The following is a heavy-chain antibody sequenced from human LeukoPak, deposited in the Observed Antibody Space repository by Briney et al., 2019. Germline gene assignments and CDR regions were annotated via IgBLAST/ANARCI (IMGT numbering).Heavy chain of an antibody. CDR3: AKVADYDYVWGSYESVYYFDY. Sequence: GGSLRLSCAASGFTVSSNYMSWVRQAPGKGLEWVSAISGSGGSTYYADSVKGRFTISRDNSKNTLYLQMNSLRAEDTAVYYCAKVADYDYVWGSYESVYYFDYWGQGTLVTVSS. D-gene: IGHD3-16*01. CDR2: ISGSGGST. CDR1: GFTVSSNY. J-gene: IGHJ4*02. V-gene: IGHV3-23*01.